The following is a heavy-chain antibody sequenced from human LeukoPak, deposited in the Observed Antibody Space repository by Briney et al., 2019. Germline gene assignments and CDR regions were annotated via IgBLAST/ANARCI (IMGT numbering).Heavy chain of an antibody. V-gene: IGHV1-69*01. Sequence: SVKVSCKASGGTFSSYAISWVRQAPGQGLERMGGIIPIFGTANYAQKFQGRVTITADESTSTAYMELSSLRSEDTAVYYCARAVLTSYGWQDYGMDVWGQGTTVTVSS. J-gene: IGHJ6*02. CDR3: ARAVLTSYGWQDYGMDV. D-gene: IGHD3-10*01. CDR1: GGTFSSYA. CDR2: IIPIFGTA.